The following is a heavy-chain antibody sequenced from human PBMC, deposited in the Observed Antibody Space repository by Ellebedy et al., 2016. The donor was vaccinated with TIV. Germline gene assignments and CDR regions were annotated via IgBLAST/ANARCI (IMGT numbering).Heavy chain of an antibody. J-gene: IGHJ4*02. D-gene: IGHD1-26*01. CDR1: GGSISSYY. CDR2: IYYSGSP. V-gene: IGHV4-59*12. CDR3: ARESEELVAFDY. Sequence: MPSETLSLTCTVSGGSISSYYWSWLRQPPGKGLEWIGYIYYSGSPNYNPSLQSRVTISVDTSKNQVSLKLSSVTAADTAVYYCARESEELVAFDYWGQGTLVTVSS.